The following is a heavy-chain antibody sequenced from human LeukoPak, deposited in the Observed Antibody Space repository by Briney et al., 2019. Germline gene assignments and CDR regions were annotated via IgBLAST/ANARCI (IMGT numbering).Heavy chain of an antibody. CDR2: IYHSGST. CDR1: GYSISSGYY. J-gene: IGHJ3*02. CDR3: ARVRRWLQFVQDDAFDI. D-gene: IGHD5-24*01. V-gene: IGHV4-38-2*02. Sequence: PSETLSLTCTVSGYSISSGYYWGWIRQPPGKGLEWIGSIYHSGSTYYNPSLKSRVTISVDTSKNQFSLKLSSVTAADTAVYYCARVRRWLQFVQDDAFDIWGQGTMVTVSS.